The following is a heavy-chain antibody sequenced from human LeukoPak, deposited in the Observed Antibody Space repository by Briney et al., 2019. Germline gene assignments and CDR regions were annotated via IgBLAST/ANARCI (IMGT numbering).Heavy chain of an antibody. CDR2: IDPSDSET. V-gene: IGHV5-51*01. CDR1: GYRFTSYW. Sequence: GESLKISCMASGYRFTSYWIGWVRQMPGKGLEWMGIIDPSDSETRYTPSFQGQVTISVDKSLTTADLQWNSLKASDTAMYYCARQTAMGRSGDYWGQGTLVTVSS. D-gene: IGHD5-18*01. J-gene: IGHJ4*02. CDR3: ARQTAMGRSGDY.